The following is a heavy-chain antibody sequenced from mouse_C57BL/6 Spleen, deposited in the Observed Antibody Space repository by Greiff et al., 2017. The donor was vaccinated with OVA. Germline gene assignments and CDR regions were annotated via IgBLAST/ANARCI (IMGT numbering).Heavy chain of an antibody. CDR1: GFNIKDYY. V-gene: IGHV14-2*01. CDR2: IDPEDGET. J-gene: IGHJ4*01. CDR3: APYGSPSMDY. D-gene: IGHD1-1*01. Sequence: VQLQQSGAELVKPGASVKLSCTASGFNIKDYYMHWVKQRTEQGLEWIGRIDPEDGETKYAPTFQGKATITADTSSNTAYLQLSSLTSEDTAVYYCAPYGSPSMDYWGQGTSVTVSS.